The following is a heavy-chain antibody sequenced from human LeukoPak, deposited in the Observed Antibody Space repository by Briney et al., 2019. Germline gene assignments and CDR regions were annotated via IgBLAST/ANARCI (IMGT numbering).Heavy chain of an antibody. J-gene: IGHJ4*02. CDR2: ISYDGSNK. Sequence: PGGSLRLSCAASGFTFSSYAMHWVRQAPGKGLEWVAVISYDGSNKYYADSVKGRFTISRDNSKNTLYLQMNSLRAEDTAVYYCARVSGIAAAALDYWGQGTLVTVSS. CDR1: GFTFSSYA. V-gene: IGHV3-30-3*01. D-gene: IGHD6-13*01. CDR3: ARVSGIAAAALDY.